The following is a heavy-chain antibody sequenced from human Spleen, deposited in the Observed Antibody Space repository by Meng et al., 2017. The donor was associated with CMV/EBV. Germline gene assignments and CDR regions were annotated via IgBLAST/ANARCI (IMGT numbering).Heavy chain of an antibody. D-gene: IGHD3-22*01. CDR1: FTFSNFA. J-gene: IGHJ5*01. Sequence: FTFSNFAMHWVRQAPGKGLDWVAIISFDGSYKHYADSVKGRFTISRDNSKNTLYLQMNSLRPEDTAVYYCARESAPYYYDLNWLDSWGQGTLVTVSS. CDR3: ARESAPYYYDLNWLDS. V-gene: IGHV3-30*04. CDR2: ISFDGSYK.